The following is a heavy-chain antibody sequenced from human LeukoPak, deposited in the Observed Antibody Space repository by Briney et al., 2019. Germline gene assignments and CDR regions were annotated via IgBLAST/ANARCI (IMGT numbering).Heavy chain of an antibody. CDR3: ARSSRPNLGDS. J-gene: IGHJ4*02. CDR1: GFTFSSYA. Sequence: EGSLRLSCAASGFTFSSYAMSWVRQAPGKGLEWVSIIYSGGSTYYADSVKGRFTISRDNSKNTLFFQMNSLTAEDTAVYYCARSSRPNLGDSWGQGTLVTVSS. V-gene: IGHV3-66*01. D-gene: IGHD1-14*01. CDR2: IYSGGST.